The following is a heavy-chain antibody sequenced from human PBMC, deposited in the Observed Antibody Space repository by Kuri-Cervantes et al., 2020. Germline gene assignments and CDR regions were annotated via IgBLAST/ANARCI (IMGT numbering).Heavy chain of an antibody. Sequence: SVKVSCKASGGTFSSYAISWGLQAPGQGLEWMGGIIPIFGTANYAQKFQGRVTMTRNTSISTAYMELSSLRSEDTAVYYCARVGETSSGWYGHYYYYGMDVWGQGTTVTVSS. CDR1: GGTFSSYA. V-gene: IGHV1-69*05. J-gene: IGHJ6*02. CDR2: IIPIFGTA. D-gene: IGHD6-19*01. CDR3: ARVGETSSGWYGHYYYYGMDV.